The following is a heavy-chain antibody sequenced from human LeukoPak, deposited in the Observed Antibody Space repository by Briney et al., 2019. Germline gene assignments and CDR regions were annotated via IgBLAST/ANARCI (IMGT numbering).Heavy chain of an antibody. CDR1: GFTFSSYT. D-gene: IGHD3-22*01. CDR2: ISYDGSNK. CDR3: AKGPEFYYDSSWYFDL. Sequence: GGSLRLSCAASGFTFSSYTMHWVRQAPGKGLEWVAVISYDGSNKHYADSVKGRFTISRDNSKNTLYLQMNSLRAEDTALYYCAKGPEFYYDSSWYFDLWGRGTLVTVSS. V-gene: IGHV3-30-3*01. J-gene: IGHJ2*01.